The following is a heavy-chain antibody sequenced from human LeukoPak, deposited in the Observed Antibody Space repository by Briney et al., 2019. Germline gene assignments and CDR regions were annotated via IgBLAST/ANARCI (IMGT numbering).Heavy chain of an antibody. CDR3: AIQKMDGPDH. CDR2: IYYSGST. Sequence: SETLSLTCTVSSGSISSSSYYWGWIRQPPGKGLEWIGSIYYSGSTYYNPPPKSRVTIFVDTSKNQFSLKLSSVTAADTAVYYCAIQKMDGPDHWGQGTLVTVSS. CDR1: SGSISSSSYY. V-gene: IGHV4-39*01. D-gene: IGHD2-8*01. J-gene: IGHJ5*02.